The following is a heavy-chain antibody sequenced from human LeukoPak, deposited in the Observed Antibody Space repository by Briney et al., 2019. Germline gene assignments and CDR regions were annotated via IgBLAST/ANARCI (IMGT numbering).Heavy chain of an antibody. CDR3: ARDLAGLEVELSL. CDR1: GFTFSDYY. J-gene: IGHJ4*02. V-gene: IGHV3-11*01. CDR2: ISSSGGTI. Sequence: GGSLRLSCAASGFTFSDYYMSWIRQAPGKGLEWVSSISSSGGTIYYADSVKGRFTISRDNAKSSLYLQMNSLRAEDTAVYYCARDLAGLEVELSLWGQGTLVTVSS. D-gene: IGHD1-7*01.